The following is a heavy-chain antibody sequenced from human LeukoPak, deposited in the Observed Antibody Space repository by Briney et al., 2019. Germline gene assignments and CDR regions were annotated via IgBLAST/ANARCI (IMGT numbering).Heavy chain of an antibody. CDR2: IKSKTDGGTT. CDR3: TTGSNSGDDY. D-gene: IGHD1-26*01. CDR1: GFTFSNAL. V-gene: IGHV3-15*01. J-gene: IGHJ4*02. Sequence: GGSLRLSCAASGFTFSNALMSWVRQAQGKGLEWVGRIKSKTDGGTTDYAAPVKGRFTISRDDSKNTLYLHMNSLKGEDTAVYYCTTGSNSGDDYWGQGTLVTVSS.